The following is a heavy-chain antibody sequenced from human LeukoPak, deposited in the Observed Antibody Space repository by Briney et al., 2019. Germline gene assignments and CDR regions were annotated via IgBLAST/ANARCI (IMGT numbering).Heavy chain of an antibody. Sequence: GGSLRLSCAASGFTFSSYAMSWVRQAPGKGLEWVSAISGSGDGTYYADSVKGRFTISRDNSKDTLYLQMNSLRAEDTAVYYCAKGEGYCSGASCCTYRRGFDYWGQGTLVTVSS. CDR3: AKGEGYCSGASCCTYRRGFDY. CDR1: GFTFSSYA. CDR2: ISGSGDGT. V-gene: IGHV3-23*01. D-gene: IGHD2-2*02. J-gene: IGHJ4*02.